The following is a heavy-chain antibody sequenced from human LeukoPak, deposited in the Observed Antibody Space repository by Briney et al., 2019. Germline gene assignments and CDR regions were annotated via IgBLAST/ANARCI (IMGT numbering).Heavy chain of an antibody. D-gene: IGHD3-3*01. CDR1: GFTVTTNY. CDR2: IYSGGST. V-gene: IGHV3-53*04. J-gene: IGHJ4*02. Sequence: GGSLRLSCAASGFTVTTNYMSWVRQAPGKGLEWVSVIYSGGSTYYADSVRGRFTISRHNSKNTLYLQMDSLRDEDTAVYYCARGDFWSGYYTGLYWGQGTLVTVSS. CDR3: ARGDFWSGYYTGLY.